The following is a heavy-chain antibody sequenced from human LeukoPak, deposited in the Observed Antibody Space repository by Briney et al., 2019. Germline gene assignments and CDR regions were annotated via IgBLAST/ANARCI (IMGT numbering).Heavy chain of an antibody. CDR1: GFTFSSYA. Sequence: GGSLRLSCAASGFTFSSYAMSWVRQAPGKGLEWVSAISGSGGSTYYADSVKGRFTISRDNSKNTLYLQMNSPRAEDTAVYYWARLPPPLFGPYYYYGMDVWGQGTTVTVSS. CDR3: ARLPPPLFGPYYYYGMDV. D-gene: IGHD3/OR15-3a*01. V-gene: IGHV3-23*01. CDR2: ISGSGGST. J-gene: IGHJ6*02.